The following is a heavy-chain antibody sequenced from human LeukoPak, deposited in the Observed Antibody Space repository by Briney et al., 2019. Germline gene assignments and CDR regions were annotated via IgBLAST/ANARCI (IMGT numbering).Heavy chain of an antibody. CDR1: GFIFSSYW. CDR2: INWNGGST. Sequence: PGGSLRLSCEVSGFIFSSYWMSWVRQAPGKGLEWVSGINWNGGSTGYADSVKGRFTISRDNAKNSLYLQMNSLRAEDTALYYCARGRNEVITIFGVVIMGYFDYWGQGTLVTVSS. D-gene: IGHD3-3*01. V-gene: IGHV3-20*04. CDR3: ARGRNEVITIFGVVIMGYFDY. J-gene: IGHJ4*02.